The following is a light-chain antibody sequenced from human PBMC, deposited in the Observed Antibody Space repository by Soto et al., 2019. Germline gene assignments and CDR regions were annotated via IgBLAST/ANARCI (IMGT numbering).Light chain of an antibody. CDR2: DNT. Sequence: QSVLTQPPSVSGAPGERVTISCTGSSSDIGAGYRVRWYQQVPGTAPKLLIYDNTNRPSGVSVRFSGSKSGNSASLTISGLQAEDEADYYCCSYAGSYILAVFGGGTKLTVL. J-gene: IGLJ3*02. CDR1: SSDIGAGYR. CDR3: CSYAGSYILAV. V-gene: IGLV1-40*01.